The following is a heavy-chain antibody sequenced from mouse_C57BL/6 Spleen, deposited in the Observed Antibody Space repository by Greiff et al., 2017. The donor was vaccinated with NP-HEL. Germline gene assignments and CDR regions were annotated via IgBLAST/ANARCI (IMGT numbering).Heavy chain of an antibody. CDR3: ARAFTTVVAFDY. J-gene: IGHJ2*01. V-gene: IGHV1-61*01. CDR2: IYPSDSAT. CDR1: GYTFTSYW. D-gene: IGHD1-1*01. Sequence: QVQLKQPGAELVRPGSSVKLSCKASGYTFTSYWMDWVKQRPGQGLEWIGNIYPSDSATHYNQKFKDKATLTVDKSSSTAYMQLSSLTSEDSAVYYCARAFTTVVAFDYWGQGTTLTVSS.